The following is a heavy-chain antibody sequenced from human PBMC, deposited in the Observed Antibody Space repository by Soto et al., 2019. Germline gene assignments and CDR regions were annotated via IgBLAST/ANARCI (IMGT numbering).Heavy chain of an antibody. Sequence: GGSLRLSCAASGVTVSNNFMSWVRQAPGKGLEWVSVIYSGGRTYYADSVKGRFIISRDNSKNTLFLQMSSLRVEDTAVYYCARTRLYDASGYYYYYYGMAVWGQGTKVTVSS. V-gene: IGHV3-53*01. J-gene: IGHJ6*02. D-gene: IGHD3-22*01. CDR2: IYSGGRT. CDR3: ARTRLYDASGYYYYYYGMAV. CDR1: GVTVSNNF.